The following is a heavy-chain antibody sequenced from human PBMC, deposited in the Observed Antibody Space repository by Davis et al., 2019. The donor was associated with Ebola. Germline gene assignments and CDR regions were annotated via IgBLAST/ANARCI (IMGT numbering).Heavy chain of an antibody. V-gene: IGHV3-30-3*01. D-gene: IGHD2-21*01. CDR1: GFTFSSYA. Sequence: GESLKISCAASGFTFSSYAMHWVRQAPGKGLEWVAVISYDGSNKYYADSVKGRFTISRDNSKNTLYLQMNSLRAEDTAVYYCAKDVRIVVVIAIKHDAFDIWGQGTMVTVSS. CDR2: ISYDGSNK. CDR3: AKDVRIVVVIAIKHDAFDI. J-gene: IGHJ3*02.